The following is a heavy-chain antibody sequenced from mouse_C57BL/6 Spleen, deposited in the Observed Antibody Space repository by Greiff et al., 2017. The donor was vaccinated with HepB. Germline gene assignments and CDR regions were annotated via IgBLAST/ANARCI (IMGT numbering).Heavy chain of an antibody. CDR3: SVYYHSSYDLYFDV. J-gene: IGHJ1*03. Sequence: VKLEESGGGLVQPGGSMKLSCVASGFTFSNYWMNWVRQTPEKGLEWVAKIRLKSDNYATHYAESVKGRFTISRDDSKSSVYLQMNNLRAEDTAIYYCSVYYHSSYDLYFDVWGTATTVTVSS. CDR1: GFTFSNYW. CDR2: IRLKSDNYAT. V-gene: IGHV6-3*01. D-gene: IGHD1-1*01.